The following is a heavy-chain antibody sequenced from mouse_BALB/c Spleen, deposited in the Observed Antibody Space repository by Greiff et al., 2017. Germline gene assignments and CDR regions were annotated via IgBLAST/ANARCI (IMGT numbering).Heavy chain of an antibody. CDR3: TGGLRSFAY. V-gene: IGHV1-15*01. CDR2: IDPETGGT. J-gene: IGHJ3*01. D-gene: IGHD1-1*01. Sequence: VQLQQSGAELVRPGASVTLSCKASGYTFTDYEMHWVKQTPVHGLEWIGAIDPETGGTAYNQKFKGKATLTADKSSSTAYMELRSLTSEDSAVYYCTGGLRSFAYWGQGTLVTVSA. CDR1: GYTFTDYE.